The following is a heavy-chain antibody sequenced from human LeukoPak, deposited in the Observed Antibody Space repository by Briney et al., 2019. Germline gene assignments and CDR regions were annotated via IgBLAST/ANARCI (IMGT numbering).Heavy chain of an antibody. CDR1: GYSFTSYW. Sequence: GESLKISCKGSGYSFTSYWISWVRQMPGKGLAWMGRIDPSDSYTNYSPSFQGHVTISADKSISTAYLQWSSLKASDTAMYYCARHPRLYSSSWEYYYYYGMDVWGKGTTVTVSS. J-gene: IGHJ6*04. CDR2: IDPSDSYT. CDR3: ARHPRLYSSSWEYYYYYGMDV. D-gene: IGHD6-13*01. V-gene: IGHV5-10-1*01.